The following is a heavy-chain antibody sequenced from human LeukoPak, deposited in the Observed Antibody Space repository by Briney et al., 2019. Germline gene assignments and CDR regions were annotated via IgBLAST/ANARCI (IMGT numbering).Heavy chain of an antibody. J-gene: IGHJ4*02. CDR3: ARGAVSAAAHQYYFDY. Sequence: SETLSLTCTVSGGSIRSYYWSWIRQPAGKGLEWIGRIYASGSTNYNPSLKSRVTMSVDTSKNQFSLKLSSVTAADTAVYYCARGAVSAAAHQYYFDYWGQGTLVTV. CDR1: GGSIRSYY. V-gene: IGHV4-4*07. CDR2: IYASGST. D-gene: IGHD6-13*01.